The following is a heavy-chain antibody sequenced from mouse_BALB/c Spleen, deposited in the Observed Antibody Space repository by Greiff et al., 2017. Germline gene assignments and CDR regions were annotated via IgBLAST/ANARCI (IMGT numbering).Heavy chain of an antibody. CDR3: ARHALGYYDAMDY. CDR1: GFTFSSYT. CDR2: ISNGGGST. J-gene: IGHJ4*01. D-gene: IGHD2-2*01. V-gene: IGHV5-12-2*01. Sequence: EVKVEESGGGLVQPGGSLKLSCAASGFTFSSYTMSWVRQTPEKRLEWVAYISNGGGSTYYPDTVKGRFTISRDNAKNTLYLQMSSLKSEDTAMYYCARHALGYYDAMDYWGQGTSVTVSS.